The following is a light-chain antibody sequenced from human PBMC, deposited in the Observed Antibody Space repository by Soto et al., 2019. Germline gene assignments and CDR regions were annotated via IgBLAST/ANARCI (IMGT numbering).Light chain of an antibody. J-gene: IGKJ1*01. CDR1: QSVSGY. CDR3: QQYGTSPRT. V-gene: IGKV3-20*01. Sequence: IVLTQSPGILSLSAGERATLSCRASQSVSGYLAWYQQKPGQAPRLLIYDASNRATGIPDRFSGSGSGTDCTLTISRLEPEDGSVYDCQQYGTSPRTFGQGTKVDIK. CDR2: DAS.